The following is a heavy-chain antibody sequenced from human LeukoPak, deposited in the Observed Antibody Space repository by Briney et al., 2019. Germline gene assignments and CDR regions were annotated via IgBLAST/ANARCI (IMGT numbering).Heavy chain of an antibody. CDR3: ARESLTDSSGYYLGYYYGMDV. V-gene: IGHV3-30*01. Sequence: DSVKGRFTISRDNSKNTLYLQINSLRAEDTAVYYCARESLTDSSGYYLGYYYGMDVWGQGTTVTVSS. D-gene: IGHD3-22*01. J-gene: IGHJ6*02.